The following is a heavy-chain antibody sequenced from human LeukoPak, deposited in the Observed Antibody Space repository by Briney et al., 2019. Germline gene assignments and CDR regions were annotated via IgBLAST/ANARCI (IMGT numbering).Heavy chain of an antibody. V-gene: IGHV1-2*06. D-gene: IGHD2-21*01. CDR2: INPKTGAT. J-gene: IGHJ5*02. CDR1: GYTFTNYY. Sequence: ASVKVSCKASGYTFTNYYMHWMRQAPGQGLEWMGRINPKTGATNYTQKFQGRVTMTRDTSINTVYMELSRLRSDDTAVYYCARAPISVIRANNWFDPWGQGTLVTVSS. CDR3: ARAPISVIRANNWFDP.